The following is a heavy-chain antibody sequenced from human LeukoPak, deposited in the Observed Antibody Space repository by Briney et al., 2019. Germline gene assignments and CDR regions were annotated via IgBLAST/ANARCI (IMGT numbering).Heavy chain of an antibody. CDR1: GFTFGDYS. CDR2: ISSSGSTI. CDR3: AELGITMIGGV. D-gene: IGHD3-10*02. Sequence: GGSLRLSCTASGFTFGDYSMNWVRQAPGKGLEWVSYISSSGSTIYYADSVKGRFTISRDNAKNSLYLQMNSLRAEDTAVYYCAELGITMIGGVWGKGTTVTISS. V-gene: IGHV3-48*03. J-gene: IGHJ6*04.